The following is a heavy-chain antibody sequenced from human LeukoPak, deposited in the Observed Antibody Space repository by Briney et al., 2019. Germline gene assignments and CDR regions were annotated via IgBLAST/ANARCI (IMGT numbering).Heavy chain of an antibody. V-gene: IGHV3-30*04. CDR2: ISYDGSTK. D-gene: IGHD6-25*01. Sequence: GGSLRLSCAASGFTFSSYAMHWVRQAPGKGLEWVAVISYDGSTKNYADSVKGRFTISRDISKNTLYLQMNSLRLEDTAVYYCTRDGQRTGENLDYWGQGTLVTVSS. CDR3: TRDGQRTGENLDY. CDR1: GFTFSSYA. J-gene: IGHJ4*02.